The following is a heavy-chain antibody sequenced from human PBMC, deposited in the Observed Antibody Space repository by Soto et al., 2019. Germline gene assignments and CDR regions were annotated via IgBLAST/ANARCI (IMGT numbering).Heavy chain of an antibody. V-gene: IGHV4-59*07. CDR3: ARGDYYDSSGFDY. Sequence: SDTLSLTCTVSGGSIGSYYWTWIRQPPGEGLEWIGHIYYTGSTNYNPSLKSRVTISVDTPKNQFSLKLSSVTAADTAVYYCARGDYYDSSGFDYWGQGTLVTVS. D-gene: IGHD3-22*01. J-gene: IGHJ4*02. CDR1: GGSIGSYY. CDR2: IYYTGST.